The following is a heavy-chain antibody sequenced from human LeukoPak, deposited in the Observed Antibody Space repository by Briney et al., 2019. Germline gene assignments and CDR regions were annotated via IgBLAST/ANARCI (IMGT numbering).Heavy chain of an antibody. CDR3: ARDDYGVFDAFDV. CDR2: VSKSGST. CDR1: GGSITSHF. Sequence: SETLSLTCTVSGGSITSHFWTWIRQAPGKGLEWVGYVSKSGSTTYNPSLQSRITISVDTSKNQFFLKLTSMTAADTAVYFCARDDYGVFDAFDVWGQGTVVTVPS. V-gene: IGHV4-4*08. D-gene: IGHD3-16*01. J-gene: IGHJ3*01.